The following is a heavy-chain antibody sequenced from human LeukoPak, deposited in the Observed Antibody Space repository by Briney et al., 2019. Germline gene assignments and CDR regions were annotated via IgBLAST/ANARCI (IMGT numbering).Heavy chain of an antibody. D-gene: IGHD6-19*01. J-gene: IGHJ4*02. Sequence: SETLSLTCTVSGGSISSSTYYWGWIRQPPGKGLEWIGSLYYSGSTYYNPSLKSRVTISEDTSKNQFSLKLSPVTAADTAVYYCARQHSSGWLLDYWGQGTLVTVSS. V-gene: IGHV4-39*01. CDR2: LYYSGST. CDR1: GGSISSSTYY. CDR3: ARQHSSGWLLDY.